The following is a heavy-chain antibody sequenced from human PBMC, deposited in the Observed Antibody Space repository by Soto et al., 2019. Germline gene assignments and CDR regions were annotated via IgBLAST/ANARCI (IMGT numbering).Heavy chain of an antibody. D-gene: IGHD2-15*01. V-gene: IGHV1-18*01. CDR1: GYTFTSYD. Sequence: GASVKVSCKASGYTFTSYDVSWVRQAPGQGLEWMGWISTYNDNTNYPQKLQGRVTMTTDTSTSTAYMELRSLTSDDTAVYYCARGYCSGGSCYFDYWGQGTLVTVSS. CDR3: ARGYCSGGSCYFDY. J-gene: IGHJ4*02. CDR2: ISTYNDNT.